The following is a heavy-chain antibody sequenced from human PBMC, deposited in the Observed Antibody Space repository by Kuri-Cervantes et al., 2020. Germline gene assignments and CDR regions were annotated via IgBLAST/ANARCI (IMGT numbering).Heavy chain of an antibody. J-gene: IGHJ6*02. CDR3: ARVAPNYYYGMDV. CDR2: IYSGGST. CDR1: GFTVSSNY. D-gene: IGHD2-15*01. Sequence: GESLKISCAASGFTVSSNYMSWVRQAPGKGLEWVSVIYSGGSTYYADSVKGRFTISRDNSKNTLYLQMNSLRVEDTAVYYCARVAPNYYYGMDVWGQGTTVTVSS. V-gene: IGHV3-66*01.